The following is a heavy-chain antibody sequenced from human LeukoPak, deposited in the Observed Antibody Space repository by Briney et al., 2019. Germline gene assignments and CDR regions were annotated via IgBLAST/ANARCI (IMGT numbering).Heavy chain of an antibody. Sequence: GGSLRLSCAASGFTFSSYSMNWVRQAPGKGLEWVSSISSSSSYIYYADSVKGRFTISRDNAKNSLYLQMNSLRAEDTAVYYCARDFPVVAATDAEYFQHWGQGTLVTVSS. J-gene: IGHJ1*01. V-gene: IGHV3-21*01. CDR3: ARDFPVVAATDAEYFQH. CDR1: GFTFSSYS. CDR2: ISSSSSYI. D-gene: IGHD2-15*01.